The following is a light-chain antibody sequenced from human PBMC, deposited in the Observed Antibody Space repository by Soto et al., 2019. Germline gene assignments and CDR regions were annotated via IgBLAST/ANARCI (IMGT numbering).Light chain of an antibody. J-gene: IGKJ1*01. CDR2: AAS. CDR3: QHYNSYSEA. Sequence: DIQMTQSPSSLSASVGDRVTITCRASQSISSYLNWYQQKPGKAPKLLIYAASSLQRGVPSRFSGSGSGTDFTLTISSLQPEDFATYYCQHYNSYSEAFGQGTKVDI. V-gene: IGKV1-39*01. CDR1: QSISSY.